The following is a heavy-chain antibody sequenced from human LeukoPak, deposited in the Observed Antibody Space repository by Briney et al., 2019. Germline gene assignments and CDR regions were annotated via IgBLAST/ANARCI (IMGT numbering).Heavy chain of an antibody. D-gene: IGHD3-22*01. CDR3: AIRLGYYDSSEGYFDQ. CDR2: ISYDGSYK. CDR1: GFTFSSFG. Sequence: GGSLRLSCAASGFTFSSFGMHWVRQAPGKGLEWVAVISYDGSYKNYVDSVKGRFTISRDISKNTLYLQMNSLRAEDTAVYYCAIRLGYYDSSEGYFDQWGQGTLVTVSS. J-gene: IGHJ4*02. V-gene: IGHV3-30*03.